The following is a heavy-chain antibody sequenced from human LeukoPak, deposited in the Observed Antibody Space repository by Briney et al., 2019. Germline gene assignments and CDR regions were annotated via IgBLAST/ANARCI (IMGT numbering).Heavy chain of an antibody. CDR3: GRVVGGNYYGSETDDY. Sequence: ASVKVSCKASGYTFTDYYMHWVRQAPGQGLEWMVWINPNSGGTNYAQKFQGRVTMTRDTSISTAYMELSRLRSDDTAVYYCGRVVGGNYYGSETDDYWGQGTLVTVSS. CDR1: GYTFTDYY. D-gene: IGHD3-10*01. J-gene: IGHJ4*02. V-gene: IGHV1-2*02. CDR2: INPNSGGT.